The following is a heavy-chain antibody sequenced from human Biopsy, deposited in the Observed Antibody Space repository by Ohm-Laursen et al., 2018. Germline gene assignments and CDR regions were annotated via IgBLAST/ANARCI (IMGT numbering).Heavy chain of an antibody. CDR3: ATKLTGYFHH. Sequence: SVKVSCKAPGGTFSNYGVNWVRQAPGQGLEWLGGNIPILGTGNYAQKFQDRATVAADTSTSTTTMELRSLRSDDTAVYYCATKLTGYFHHWGQGTLVIVSS. V-gene: IGHV1-69*06. J-gene: IGHJ1*01. CDR1: GGTFSNYG. D-gene: IGHD3-9*01. CDR2: NIPILGTG.